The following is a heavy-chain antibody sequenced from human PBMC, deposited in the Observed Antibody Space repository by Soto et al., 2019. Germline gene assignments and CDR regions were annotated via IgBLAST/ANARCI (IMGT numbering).Heavy chain of an antibody. V-gene: IGHV1-69*01. D-gene: IGHD3-10*01. J-gene: IGHJ4*02. Sequence: QVQLVQSGAEVKKPGSSVKVSCKASGGTFSNNAISWVRQAPGQGLEWMGGIIPMSGTPNYAQKLQGRVTITADESTSTAYMELSSLKSEDTAVYYCARGVYGSGSYYNDYWGQGTPVTVSS. CDR1: GGTFSNNA. CDR3: ARGVYGSGSYYNDY. CDR2: IIPMSGTP.